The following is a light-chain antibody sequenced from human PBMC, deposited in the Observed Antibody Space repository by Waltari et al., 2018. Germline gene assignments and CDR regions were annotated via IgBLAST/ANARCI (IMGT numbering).Light chain of an antibody. J-gene: IGKJ4*01. CDR1: QSVSSS. Sequence: EIVMTQSPVTLSVSPGKRASLSCRASQSVSSSLPWYQQKPGQAPRLLIYGASTRATDIPGRFTGSGSGTEFNFTSSSLQSEGFAVYYCQTNNTLPLTFGGGTKVELK. V-gene: IGKV3-15*01. CDR3: QTNNTLPLT. CDR2: GAS.